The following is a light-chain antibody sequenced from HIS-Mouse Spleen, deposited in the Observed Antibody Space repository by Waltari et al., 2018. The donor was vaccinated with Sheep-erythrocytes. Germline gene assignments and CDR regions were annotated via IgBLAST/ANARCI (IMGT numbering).Light chain of an antibody. CDR2: DVS. Sequence: QSALTQPASVSGSPGQSITMSCTGTTSDVAGHTQFSWYQHHPGKAPKLMIYDVSNRPSGVSNRFSGSKSGNTASLTISGLQAEDEADYYCSSYTSSSSYVFGTGTKVTVL. V-gene: IGLV2-14*03. CDR1: TSDVAGHTQ. CDR3: SSYTSSSSYV. J-gene: IGLJ1*01.